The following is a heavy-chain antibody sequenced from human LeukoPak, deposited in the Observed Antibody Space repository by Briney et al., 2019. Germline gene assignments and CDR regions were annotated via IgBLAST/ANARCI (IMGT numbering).Heavy chain of an antibody. V-gene: IGHV3-33*01. Sequence: WYDGSNKYYADSVKGRFTISRDNSKNTLYLQMNSLRAEDTAVYYCASIYGSGSYYKNYFDYWGQGTLVTVSS. J-gene: IGHJ4*02. D-gene: IGHD3-10*01. CDR3: ASIYGSGSYYKNYFDY. CDR2: WYDGSNK.